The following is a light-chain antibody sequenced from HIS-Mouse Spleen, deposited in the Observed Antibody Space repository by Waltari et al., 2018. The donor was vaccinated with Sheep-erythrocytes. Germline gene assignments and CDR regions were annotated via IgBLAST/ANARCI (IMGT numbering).Light chain of an antibody. CDR2: DVS. V-gene: IGLV2-11*01. CDR1: SSDVGGYNY. Sequence: QSALTQPRSVSGSPVQSVTIPCTGPSSDVGGYNYVSWYQQHPGKAPKLMIYDVSKRPSGVPDRFSGSKSGNTASLTISGLQAEDEADYYCCSYAGSYNHVFATGTKVTVL. J-gene: IGLJ1*01. CDR3: CSYAGSYNHV.